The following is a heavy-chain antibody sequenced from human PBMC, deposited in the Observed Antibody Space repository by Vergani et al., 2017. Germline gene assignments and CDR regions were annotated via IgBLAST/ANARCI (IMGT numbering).Heavy chain of an antibody. V-gene: IGHV3-9*01. CDR2: ISWNSGAV. CDR3: TTQFTSAIYAPEGY. Sequence: EVDLVESGGGLAQPGGSLRLSCEASGITFWKFGMHWVRQGPGKGLEWVSGISWNSGAVDYADSVRGRFTISRDDSKNTLYLQMNSLKTEDTAVYYCTTQFTSAIYAPEGYWGQGTLVTVSS. J-gene: IGHJ4*02. D-gene: IGHD2-2*01. CDR1: GITFWKFG.